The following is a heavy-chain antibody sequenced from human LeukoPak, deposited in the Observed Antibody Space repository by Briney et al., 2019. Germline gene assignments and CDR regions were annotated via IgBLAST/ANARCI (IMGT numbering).Heavy chain of an antibody. CDR3: WWFGEHFDY. Sequence: GGSLRLSCAASGFSFSSYGMHWVRQAPGKGLEWVAVISYDGSNKYYADSVKGRFTISRDNSKNTLYLQMNSLGAEDTAVYYCWWFGEHFDYWGQGTLVTVSS. CDR2: ISYDGSNK. V-gene: IGHV3-30*03. D-gene: IGHD3-10*01. J-gene: IGHJ4*02. CDR1: GFSFSSYG.